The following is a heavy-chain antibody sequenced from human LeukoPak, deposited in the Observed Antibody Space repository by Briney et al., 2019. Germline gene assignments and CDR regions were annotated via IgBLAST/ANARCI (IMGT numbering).Heavy chain of an antibody. CDR1: GGSFSGYY. D-gene: IGHD3-22*01. CDR3: AKGQDYYDSSGYYWNYFDY. V-gene: IGHV4-34*01. J-gene: IGHJ4*02. CDR2: INHSGST. Sequence: PSETLSLTCAVYGGSFSGYYWSWIRQPPGKGLEWIGEINHSGSTKYNPSLKSRLTISVDTFKNQFSLKVTSVTAADTAVYYCAKGQDYYDSSGYYWNYFDYWGQGTLVTVSS.